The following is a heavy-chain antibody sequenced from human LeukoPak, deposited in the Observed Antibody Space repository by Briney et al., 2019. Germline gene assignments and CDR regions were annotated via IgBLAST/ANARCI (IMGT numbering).Heavy chain of an antibody. Sequence: GGSLRLSCAASGFTFSSYSMNWVRQAPGKGLEWVSSISSSSGYIYDADSVKGRFTISRDNAKNSLYLQMNSLRAEDTAVYYCASLPVTRDYWGQGTLVTVSS. CDR3: ASLPVTRDY. CDR1: GFTFSSYS. J-gene: IGHJ4*02. V-gene: IGHV3-21*01. CDR2: ISSSSGYI. D-gene: IGHD4-17*01.